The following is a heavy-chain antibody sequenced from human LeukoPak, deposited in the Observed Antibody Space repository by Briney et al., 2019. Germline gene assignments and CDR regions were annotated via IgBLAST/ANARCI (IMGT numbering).Heavy chain of an antibody. CDR3: ARGSRPHRPRRWFAP. J-gene: IGHJ5*02. V-gene: IGHV4-34*01. Sequence: SEALSLTCAVYGGSFSGYYWSWIRQPPGKGLEWIGEINHSGSTNYNPSLKSRVTISVDTSKNQFSLKLSSVTAADTAVYYSARGSRPHRPRRWFAPWGQGTLVTVSS. D-gene: IGHD1-14*01. CDR1: GGSFSGYY. CDR2: INHSGST.